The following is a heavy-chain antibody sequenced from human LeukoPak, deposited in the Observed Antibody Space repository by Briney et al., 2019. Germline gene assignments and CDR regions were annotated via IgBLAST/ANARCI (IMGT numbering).Heavy chain of an antibody. V-gene: IGHV4-38-2*02. J-gene: IGHJ6*03. CDR2: IGGSGSS. CDR1: GYSISSGYL. D-gene: IGHD3-16*01. Sequence: SETLSLTCTVSGYSISSGYLWGWIRQPPGNGLEWIGSIGGSGSSYYNPSLKSRVTISVDTSRNQFSLKLSSVTAADTAVYYCARHSTISRFGYYYYYYMDVWGKGTTVTVSS. CDR3: ARHSTISRFGYYYYYYMDV.